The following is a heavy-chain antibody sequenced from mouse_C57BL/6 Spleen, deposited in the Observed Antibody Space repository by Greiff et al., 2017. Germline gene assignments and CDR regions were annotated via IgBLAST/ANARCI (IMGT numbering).Heavy chain of an antibody. J-gene: IGHJ4*01. D-gene: IGHD2-3*01. Sequence: QVQLQQPGAELVMPGASVKLSCKASGYTFTSYWMHWVKQRPGQGLEWIGEIDPSDSYTNYNQKFKGKSTLTVDKSSSTAYMQLSSLTSDDSAVYYCARGDIYDGYSYAMDYWGQGTSVTVSS. CDR2: IDPSDSYT. CDR3: ARGDIYDGYSYAMDY. V-gene: IGHV1-69*01. CDR1: GYTFTSYW.